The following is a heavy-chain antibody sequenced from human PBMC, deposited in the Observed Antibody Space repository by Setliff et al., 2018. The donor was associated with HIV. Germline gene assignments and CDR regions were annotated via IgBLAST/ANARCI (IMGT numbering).Heavy chain of an antibody. J-gene: IGHJ4*02. Sequence: SETLSLTCSVSGASITRGGDFWGWVRQPPGKGLAWIGIVDYRGNTYYSPSFHSRVTVLVDTTKNHFSLILTSVTAADTAVYYCTRQAVGGAPRNPLDSWGQGTLVTVSS. CDR3: TRQAVGGAPRNPLDS. CDR2: VDYRGNT. CDR1: GASITRGGDF. D-gene: IGHD3-16*01. V-gene: IGHV4-39*01.